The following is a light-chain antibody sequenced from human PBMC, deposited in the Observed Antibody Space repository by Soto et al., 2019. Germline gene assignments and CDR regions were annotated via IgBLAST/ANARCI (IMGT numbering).Light chain of an antibody. J-gene: IGKJ1*01. V-gene: IGKV1-5*01. CDR3: QQYNSYSPWT. Sequence: DIEMTQSPSTLSSCLICIVTLTCLASQTISSWLAWFQQKPGKAPKLLIYDASSLESGVPSRFSGSGSGTEFTLTISSLQPDDFATYYCQQYNSYSPWTFGQGTKVDIK. CDR2: DAS. CDR1: QTISSW.